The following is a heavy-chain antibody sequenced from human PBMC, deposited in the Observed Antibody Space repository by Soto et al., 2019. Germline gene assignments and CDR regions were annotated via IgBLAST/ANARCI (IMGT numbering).Heavy chain of an antibody. CDR2: ISRDGSNK. D-gene: IGHD3-10*01. Sequence: GSLRLSCAASGFTFRSYAIHWVRQAPGEGLEWVAVISRDGSNKYYVDSVKGRFTISRDNSKDPVYLQMNSLRDEDSAMFYCARSRSGAVADSFDFWGQGTLVTVSS. V-gene: IGHV3-30*04. J-gene: IGHJ4*02. CDR1: GFTFRSYA. CDR3: ARSRSGAVADSFDF.